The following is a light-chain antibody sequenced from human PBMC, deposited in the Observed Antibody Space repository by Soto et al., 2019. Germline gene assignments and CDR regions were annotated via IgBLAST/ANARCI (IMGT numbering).Light chain of an antibody. CDR3: QQYNKWPLS. CDR1: QTVYSN. J-gene: IGKJ4*01. CDR2: VAS. V-gene: IGKV3-15*01. Sequence: EIVMTQSPATLSVSPGERATLSCRASQTVYSNLAWYQQKPGQAPRLLFYVASTRATGIPARFSDSGSGTEFTLTISSLQSEDFEVYFCQQYNKWPLSFGGGTKVEIK.